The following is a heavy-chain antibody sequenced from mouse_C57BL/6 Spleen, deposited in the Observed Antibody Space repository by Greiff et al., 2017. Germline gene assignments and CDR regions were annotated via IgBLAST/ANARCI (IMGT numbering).Heavy chain of an antibody. CDR1: GYTFTSYW. V-gene: IGHV1-55*01. CDR2: IYPGSGST. Sequence: VQLQQPGAELVKPGASVKMSCKASGYTFTSYWITWVKQRPGQGLEWIGDIYPGSGSTNYNEKFKSKATLTVDTSSSTAYMQLSSLTSEDSAVYYCARWGGDYPWYFDVWGTGTTVTVSA. D-gene: IGHD2-4*01. CDR3: ARWGGDYPWYFDV. J-gene: IGHJ1*03.